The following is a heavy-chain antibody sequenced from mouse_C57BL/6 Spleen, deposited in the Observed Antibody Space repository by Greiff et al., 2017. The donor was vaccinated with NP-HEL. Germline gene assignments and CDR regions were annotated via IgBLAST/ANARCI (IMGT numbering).Heavy chain of an antibody. Sequence: QVQLQQPGTELVKPGASVKLSCKASGYTFTSYWMHWVKQRPGQGLEWIGNINPSNGGTNYNEKFKSKATLTVDKSSSTAYMQLSSLTSEDSAVYYCARPHYYGSSLYYAMDYWGQGTSVTVSS. J-gene: IGHJ4*01. V-gene: IGHV1-53*01. D-gene: IGHD1-1*01. CDR3: ARPHYYGSSLYYAMDY. CDR1: GYTFTSYW. CDR2: INPSNGGT.